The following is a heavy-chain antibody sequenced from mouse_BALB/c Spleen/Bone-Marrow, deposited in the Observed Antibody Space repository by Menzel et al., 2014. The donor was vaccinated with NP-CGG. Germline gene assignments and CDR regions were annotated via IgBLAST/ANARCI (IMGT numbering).Heavy chain of an antibody. D-gene: IGHD1-1*01. CDR1: GFNIKDTY. CDR2: IDPANGNT. V-gene: IGHV14-3*02. Sequence: EVKLMESGAELVKPGASVKLSCTASGFNIKDTYMHWVKQRPEQGLEWIGRIDPANGNTKYDPKFQGKATITADTSSNTAHLQLSSLTSEDTAVYYCAMYYYGSSLFAYWGQGTLVTVSA. J-gene: IGHJ3*01. CDR3: AMYYYGSSLFAY.